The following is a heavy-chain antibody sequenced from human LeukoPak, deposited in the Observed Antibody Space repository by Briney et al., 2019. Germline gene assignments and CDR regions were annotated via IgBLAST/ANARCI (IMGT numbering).Heavy chain of an antibody. J-gene: IGHJ4*02. V-gene: IGHV3-7*03. D-gene: IGHD6-19*01. CDR1: GFTFSSYW. Sequence: GGSLRLSCAASGFTFSSYWMSWVRQAPGKGLEWVANIKQDGSEKYYVDSVKGRFTISRDNAKNSLYLQMNSLRIEDAAVYYCGAGAGGSGPLDYWGQGTPVTVSS. CDR2: IKQDGSEK. CDR3: GAGAGGSGPLDY.